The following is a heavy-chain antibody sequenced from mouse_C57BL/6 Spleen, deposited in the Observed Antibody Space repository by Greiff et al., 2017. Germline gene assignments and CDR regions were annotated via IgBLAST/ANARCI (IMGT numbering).Heavy chain of an antibody. J-gene: IGHJ4*01. CDR1: GYTFTSYW. CDR3: ARGYYGSSYYAMGY. V-gene: IGHV1-52*01. D-gene: IGHD1-1*01. Sequence: VQLQQPGAELVRPGSSVKLSCKASGYTFTSYWMHWVKQRPIQGLEWIGNIDPSDSETHYNQKFKDKATLTVDKSSSTAYMQLSSLTSEDSAVYYGARGYYGSSYYAMGYWGQGTSVTVSS. CDR2: IDPSDSET.